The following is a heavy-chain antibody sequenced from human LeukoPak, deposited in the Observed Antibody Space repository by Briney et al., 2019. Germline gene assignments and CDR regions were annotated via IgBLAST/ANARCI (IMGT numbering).Heavy chain of an antibody. Sequence: SETLSLTCTVSGGSISSSSYYWGWLRQPPGKGREWRGSIYYSGSTYYNPSLKSRVTISVDTSKNQFSLKLSSVTAADTAVYYCATRYPYYDFCSGYLFDYWGQGTLVTVSS. CDR1: GGSISSSSYY. J-gene: IGHJ4*02. CDR3: ATRYPYYDFCSGYLFDY. CDR2: IYYSGST. D-gene: IGHD3-3*01. V-gene: IGHV4-39*01.